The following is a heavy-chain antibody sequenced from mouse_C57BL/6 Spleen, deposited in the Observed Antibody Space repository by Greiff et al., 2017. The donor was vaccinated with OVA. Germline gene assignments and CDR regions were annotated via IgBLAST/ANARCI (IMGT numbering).Heavy chain of an antibody. J-gene: IGHJ3*01. CDR1: GYTFTSYW. Sequence: VQLQQPGAELVRPGSSVKLSCKASGYTFTSYWMHWVKQRPIQGLEWIGNIDPSDSETHYNQKFKDKATLTVDKSSSTAYMQLSSLTSEDSAVYYCARSFSYYGSSSAWFAYWGQGTLVTVSA. CDR3: ARSFSYYGSSSAWFAY. D-gene: IGHD1-1*01. CDR2: IDPSDSET. V-gene: IGHV1-52*01.